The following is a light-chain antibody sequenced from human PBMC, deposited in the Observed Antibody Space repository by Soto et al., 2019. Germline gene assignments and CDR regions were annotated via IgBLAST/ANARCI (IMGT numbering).Light chain of an antibody. J-gene: IGLJ3*02. Sequence: QAVLTQSPSASASLGASVKLTCTLSSGHSSYGIAWHQQQPEKGPRYLMKVNSDGSHSKGDGIPDRFSGSSSGAERYLTISSLQSEDEADYYCQTWGTGMGVFGGGTKLTVL. V-gene: IGLV4-69*01. CDR1: SGHSSYG. CDR3: QTWGTGMGV. CDR2: VNSDGSH.